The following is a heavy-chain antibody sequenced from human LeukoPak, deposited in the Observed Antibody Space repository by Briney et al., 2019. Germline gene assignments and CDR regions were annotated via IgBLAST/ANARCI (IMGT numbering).Heavy chain of an antibody. V-gene: IGHV4-39*07. CDR2: IYYSGST. J-gene: IGHJ6*03. Sequence: PSETLSLTCTVSGGSISSSSYYWGWIRQPPGKGLEWIGSIYYSGSTYYNPPLKSRVTISVDTSKNQFSLRLSSVTAADTAVYYCARGSVGASTDYYYYMDVWGKGTTVTVSS. CDR3: ARGSVGASTDYYYYMDV. CDR1: GGSISSSSYY. D-gene: IGHD1-26*01.